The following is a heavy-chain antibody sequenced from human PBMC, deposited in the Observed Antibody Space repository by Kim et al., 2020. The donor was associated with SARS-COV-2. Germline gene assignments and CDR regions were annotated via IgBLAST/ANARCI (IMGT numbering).Heavy chain of an antibody. J-gene: IGHJ4*02. V-gene: IGHV3-23*01. Sequence: DESKYTEESVKGGFTVSRDSARNTLDLQMNSLRAEDTAVYYCVKGAWLDYWGPGTLVTVSS. CDR3: VKGAWLDY. D-gene: IGHD5-12*01. CDR2: DESK.